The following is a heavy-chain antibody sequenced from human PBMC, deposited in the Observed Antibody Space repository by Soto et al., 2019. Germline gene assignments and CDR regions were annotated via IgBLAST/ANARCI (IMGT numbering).Heavy chain of an antibody. J-gene: IGHJ6*03. CDR3: AKALTSELELPYYYYYMDV. D-gene: IGHD1-7*01. CDR2: ISGSGGST. V-gene: IGHV3-23*01. CDR1: GFTFSSYA. Sequence: GGSLRLSCAASGFTFSSYAMSWVRQAPGKGLEWVSAISGSGGSTYYADSVKGRFTISRDNSKNTLYLQMNSLRAEDTAVYYCAKALTSELELPYYYYYMDVWGKGTTVTVSS.